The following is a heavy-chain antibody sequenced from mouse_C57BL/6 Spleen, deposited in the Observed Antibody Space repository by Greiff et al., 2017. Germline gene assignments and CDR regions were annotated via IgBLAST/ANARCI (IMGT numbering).Heavy chain of an antibody. CDR1: GFTFSDYG. J-gene: IGHJ2*01. V-gene: IGHV5-17*01. CDR2: ISSGSSTI. Sequence: EVHLVESGGGLVKPGGSLKLSCAASGFTFSDYGMHWVRQAPEKGLEWVAYISSGSSTIYYADTVKGRFTISRDNAKNTLFLQMTSLRSEDTAMYYCARGYGYDGRGYFDYWGQGTTLTVSS. D-gene: IGHD2-2*01. CDR3: ARGYGYDGRGYFDY.